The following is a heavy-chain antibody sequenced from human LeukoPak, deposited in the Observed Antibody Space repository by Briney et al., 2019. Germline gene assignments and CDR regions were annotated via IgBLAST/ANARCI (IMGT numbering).Heavy chain of an antibody. CDR1: GGSISSYY. D-gene: IGHD3-10*01. CDR2: IYASGGT. CDR3: AREGTSGGLNWLDP. V-gene: IGHV4-4*07. J-gene: IGHJ5*02. Sequence: SETLSLTCTVSGGSISSYYWSWIRQPAGKGLEWIGRIYASGGTNYNPSLKSRVTMSVDTSKNQFSLRLSSVNAADTAVYFCAREGTSGGLNWLDPWGQGTLVTVST.